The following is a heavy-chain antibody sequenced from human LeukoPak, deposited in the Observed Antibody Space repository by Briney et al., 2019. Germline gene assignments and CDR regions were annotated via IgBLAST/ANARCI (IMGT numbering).Heavy chain of an antibody. CDR2: IKPNSGGT. CDR1: GYTFTGYN. V-gene: IGHV1-2*02. J-gene: IGHJ6*02. Sequence: ASVKVSCKASGYTFTGYNMHWVRQAPGQGLEWMGWIKPNSGGTNYAQTFQGRVTMTRDTSISTAYMELSRLRSDDTAVYYCARGYDPPPYYYYYGMDVWGQGTTVTVSS. D-gene: IGHD3-3*01. CDR3: ARGYDPPPYYYYYGMDV.